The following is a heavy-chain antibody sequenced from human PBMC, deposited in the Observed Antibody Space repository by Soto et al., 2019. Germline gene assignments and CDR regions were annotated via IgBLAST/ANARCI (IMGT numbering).Heavy chain of an antibody. V-gene: IGHV1-69*13. D-gene: IGHD3-22*01. CDR3: AIQSYYYDSSRYNPLGACDS. Sequence: GASVKVSCKPSGGTLRTYVISWVRQAPGQGIEWMGGLIPVFGTRKYAQKFQGRVTITADESASTAYMDMRSLRSEDTAVYYCAIQSYYYDSSRYNPLGACDSWGQGTMVTIAS. CDR2: LIPVFGTR. CDR1: GGTLRTYV. J-gene: IGHJ3*02.